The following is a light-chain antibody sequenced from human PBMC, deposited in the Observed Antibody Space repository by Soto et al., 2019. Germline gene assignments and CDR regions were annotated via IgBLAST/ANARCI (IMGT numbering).Light chain of an antibody. Sequence: DIQMTQSPSTLSASVGDRVTITCRASQTISSWLAWYQQKLGKAPKVLIYKASGLESGVPSRFSGSGSGTEFTLTISSLQPDDFATYYCQQHTTYPWTFGLGTKVETK. CDR2: KAS. CDR3: QQHTTYPWT. V-gene: IGKV1-5*03. CDR1: QTISSW. J-gene: IGKJ1*01.